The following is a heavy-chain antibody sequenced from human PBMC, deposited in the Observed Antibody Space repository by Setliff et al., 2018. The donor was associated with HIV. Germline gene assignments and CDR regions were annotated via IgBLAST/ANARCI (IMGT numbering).Heavy chain of an antibody. V-gene: IGHV4-34*01. Sequence: SETLSLTCAVYGGSFNGYYWSWIRQPPGKGLEWIGEVNHSGSTNYNPSLKSRVTISVDTSKNQFSLKLTSVTAADTAMYYCASRIYYYDESRVLREEGFVPWGQGTLVTVSS. D-gene: IGHD3-22*01. J-gene: IGHJ5*02. CDR1: GGSFNGYY. CDR3: ASRIYYYDESRVLREEGFVP. CDR2: VNHSGST.